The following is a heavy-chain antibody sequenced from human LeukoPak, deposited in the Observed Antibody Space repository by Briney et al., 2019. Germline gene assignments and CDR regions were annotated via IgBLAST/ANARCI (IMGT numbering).Heavy chain of an antibody. CDR3: ARDGGSGWSYFDY. D-gene: IGHD6-19*01. CDR2: INPNSGGT. J-gene: IGHJ4*02. Sequence: ASVKVSCKASGYTFTGYYMHWVRQAPGQGLEWMGWINPNSGGTNYAQKFQGRVTMTRDTSISTAYMELSRLRSDDMAVYYCARDGGSGWSYFDYWGQGTLVTVSS. V-gene: IGHV1-2*02. CDR1: GYTFTGYY.